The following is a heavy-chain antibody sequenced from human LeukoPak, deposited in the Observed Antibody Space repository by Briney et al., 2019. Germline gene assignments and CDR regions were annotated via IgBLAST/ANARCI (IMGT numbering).Heavy chain of an antibody. CDR2: IKQDGSEK. J-gene: IGHJ6*02. D-gene: IGHD5-18*01. V-gene: IGHV3-7*01. Sequence: GGSLRLSCAASGFTFSSYWMSWVRQAPGKGLEWVANIKQDGSEKYYVDSVKGRFTISRDNAKNSLYLQMNSLRAEDTAVYYCARALQLWGPAGDYYYGMDVWGQGTTVTVSS. CDR1: GFTFSSYW. CDR3: ARALQLWGPAGDYYYGMDV.